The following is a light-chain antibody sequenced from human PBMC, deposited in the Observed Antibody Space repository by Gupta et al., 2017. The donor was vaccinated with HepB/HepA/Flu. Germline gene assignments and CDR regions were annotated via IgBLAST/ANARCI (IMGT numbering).Light chain of an antibody. CDR2: AAS. CDR1: QTISNY. Sequence: DIEMTQSPSSLSASVGDTVTIACRASQTISNYVNWYQQKPGIAPKLLIYAASTLRSGVPSRFSGSGSGTHFTLTISGLQPADFATYYCQQSYNFPLTFGGGTKVDIK. CDR3: QQSYNFPLT. J-gene: IGKJ4*01. V-gene: IGKV1-39*01.